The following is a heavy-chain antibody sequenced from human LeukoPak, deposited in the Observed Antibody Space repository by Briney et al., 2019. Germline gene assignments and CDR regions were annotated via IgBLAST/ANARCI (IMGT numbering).Heavy chain of an antibody. Sequence: GGSLRLSCAASGFTFSTYAMSWVRQAAGKGLEWVAFIGSASSYVFYADSVKGRFTISRDNAKNSLYLQMNSLKAEDTAIYYCATSIGVAVAFDFWGQGTLVTVSS. CDR2: IGSASSYV. V-gene: IGHV3-21*04. J-gene: IGHJ4*02. D-gene: IGHD6-19*01. CDR3: ATSIGVAVAFDF. CDR1: GFTFSTYA.